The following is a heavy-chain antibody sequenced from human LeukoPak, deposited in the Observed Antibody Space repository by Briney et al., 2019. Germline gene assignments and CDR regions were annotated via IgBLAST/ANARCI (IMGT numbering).Heavy chain of an antibody. CDR3: ARDLVIGDIVVVVAANKYYYGMDV. CDR1: GGTFSSYA. Sequence: SVKVSCKASGGTFSSYAISWVRQAPGQGLEWMGGIIPIFGTANYAQKFQGRVTITADESTSTAYMELSSLRSEDTAVYYCARDLVIGDIVVVVAANKYYYGMDVWGQGTTVTVSS. V-gene: IGHV1-69*13. CDR2: IIPIFGTA. J-gene: IGHJ6*02. D-gene: IGHD2-15*01.